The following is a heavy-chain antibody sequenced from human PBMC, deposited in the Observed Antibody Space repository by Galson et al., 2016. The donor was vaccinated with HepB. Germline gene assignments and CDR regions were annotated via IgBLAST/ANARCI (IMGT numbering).Heavy chain of an antibody. CDR2: ISSDGSNK. CDR3: AKDVGGARGSRGWSWGASYDYEYYGMDV. CDR1: GFTFSSYG. V-gene: IGHV3-30*18. D-gene: IGHD6-19*01. J-gene: IGHJ6*02. Sequence: SLRLSCAASGFTFSSYGMHWVRQAPGKGLEWVAVISSDGSNKYYADSVKGRFTTSRDNPKNTLYLQMSSLRPEDTAVYYCAKDVGGARGSRGWSWGASYDYEYYGMDVWGQGTTVTV.